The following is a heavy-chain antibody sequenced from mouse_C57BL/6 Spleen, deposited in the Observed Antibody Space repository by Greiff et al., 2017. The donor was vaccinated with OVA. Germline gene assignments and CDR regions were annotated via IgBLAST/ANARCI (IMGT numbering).Heavy chain of an antibody. V-gene: IGHV10-1*01. J-gene: IGHJ3*01. Sequence: DVQLVESGGGLVQPKGSLQLSCAASGFSFNTYAMNWVRQAPGKGLEWVARIRSKSNNYATYYADSMKDRFTISRDYSESILYLQMNNLKTEDTAMYYCLRHVFAYWGQGTLVTVSA. CDR1: GFSFNTYA. CDR3: LRHVFAY. CDR2: IRSKSNNYAT.